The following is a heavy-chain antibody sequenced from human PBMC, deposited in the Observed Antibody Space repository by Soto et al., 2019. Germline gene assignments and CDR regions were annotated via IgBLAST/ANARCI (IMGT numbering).Heavy chain of an antibody. CDR3: ARLLGTAVFDH. V-gene: IGHV4-4*09. Sequence: QVQLRESGPGLVKASETLSLTCTVSGGSISGYHWSWIRQTPGKGLEWIGKIYPSGSTDYNPSLNSPVIISADTSKNQVSQKLSPVTAADTAIYYCARLLGTAVFDHWGQGTLVTVSS. CDR1: GGSISGYH. J-gene: IGHJ4*02. D-gene: IGHD2-21*02. CDR2: IYPSGST.